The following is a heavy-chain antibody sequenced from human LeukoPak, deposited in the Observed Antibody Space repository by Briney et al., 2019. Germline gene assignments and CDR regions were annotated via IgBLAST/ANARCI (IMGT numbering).Heavy chain of an antibody. D-gene: IGHD1-26*01. CDR3: AKDNSEWELTEGAFDI. J-gene: IGHJ3*02. V-gene: IGHV3-7*03. CDR1: GFTFSNYW. CDR2: IKDDGSGK. Sequence: GGSLRLSCAASGFTFSNYWMSWVRQAPGKGLEWVANIKDDGSGKYYVDSLKGRFTISRDNAKNSLYLQMNSLRAEDTAVYYCAKDNSEWELTEGAFDIWGQGTMVTVSS.